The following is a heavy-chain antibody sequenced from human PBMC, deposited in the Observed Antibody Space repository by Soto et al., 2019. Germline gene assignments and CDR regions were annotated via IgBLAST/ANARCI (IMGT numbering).Heavy chain of an antibody. D-gene: IGHD3-22*01. Sequence: LQSFSLTCVISVDSVSSNSAAWKWIRQSPSRGLEWLGRTYYRSKWYNDYAVSVKSRITIKPDTSKNQFSLQLNSVTPEDTAVYYGARESVVAFNRHYYDYYGMDVWGQGTTVNVSS. V-gene: IGHV6-1*01. CDR3: ARESVVAFNRHYYDYYGMDV. CDR2: TYYRSKWYN. CDR1: VDSVSSNSAA. J-gene: IGHJ6*02.